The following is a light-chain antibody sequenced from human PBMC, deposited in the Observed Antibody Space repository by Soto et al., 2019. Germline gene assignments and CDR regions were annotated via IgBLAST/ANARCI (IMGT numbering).Light chain of an antibody. Sequence: DIQMTQAPSTISASVGDRVTITCRASQSINAWLAWYQQKPGKAPKLLIYDVSTLDSGVPSRCSGSASGTEFPLTISSLESDDFATYYCQQYHRYSTFGQGTRVDIK. CDR1: QSINAW. J-gene: IGKJ1*01. V-gene: IGKV1-5*01. CDR3: QQYHRYST. CDR2: DVS.